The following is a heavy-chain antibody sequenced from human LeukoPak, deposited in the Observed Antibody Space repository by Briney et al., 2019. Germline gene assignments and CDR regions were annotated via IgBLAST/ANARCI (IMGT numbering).Heavy chain of an antibody. V-gene: IGHV1-3*03. CDR3: TLYNY. CDR2: INPGNGIT. J-gene: IGHJ4*02. Sequence: GASVKVSCKASGYTFTNHDMHWVRQAPGQRLEWMGWINPGNGITKYSQEFQDRVTITRGTSASTVYMELSSLTSEDMAVYYCTLYNYWGQGTLVTVSS. D-gene: IGHD2-2*02. CDR1: GYTFTNHD.